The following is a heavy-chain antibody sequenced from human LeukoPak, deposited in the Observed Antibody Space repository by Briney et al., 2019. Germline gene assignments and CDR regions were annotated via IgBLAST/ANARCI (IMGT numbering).Heavy chain of an antibody. V-gene: IGHV3-21*01. D-gene: IGHD2-2*02. CDR3: ARSCSSTSCHMN. Sequence: GGSLRLSCAASGFTFSDYYMNWVRQAPGKGLEWVSSISSSSSYIYYADSVKGRFTISRDNAKNSLYLQMNSLRAEDTAVYYCARSCSSTSCHMNWGQGTLVTVSS. CDR2: ISSSSSYI. CDR1: GFTFSDYY. J-gene: IGHJ4*02.